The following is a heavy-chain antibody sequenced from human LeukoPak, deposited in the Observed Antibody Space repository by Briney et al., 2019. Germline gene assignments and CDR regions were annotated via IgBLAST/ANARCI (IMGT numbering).Heavy chain of an antibody. V-gene: IGHV5-51*01. Sequence: GESLKISCKGSGYSFSGYWVGWVRQMPGEDLEWMGIIYPDDSQTSYSPSFQGQVTISADKSINTAYLQWSSLKASDTAMYYCARSGGATFSAVLWDKWGQGTLVTVSS. CDR2: IYPDDSQT. D-gene: IGHD1-26*01. J-gene: IGHJ4*02. CDR3: ARSGGATFSAVLWDK. CDR1: GYSFSGYW.